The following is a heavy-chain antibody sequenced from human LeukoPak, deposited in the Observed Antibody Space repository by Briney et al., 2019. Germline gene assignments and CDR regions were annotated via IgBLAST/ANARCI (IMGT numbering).Heavy chain of an antibody. CDR1: GFTFSRYA. J-gene: IGHJ4*02. Sequence: GGSLRLSCAASGFTFSRYAMHWVRQAPGKGLESVSAISSNGGSTYYANSVKGRFTISRDNSKNTLYLQMGSLRAEDTAVYYCVKGLQYSSSWPLDYWGQGTLVTVSS. CDR3: VKGLQYSSSWPLDY. CDR2: ISSNGGST. D-gene: IGHD6-13*01. V-gene: IGHV3-64*01.